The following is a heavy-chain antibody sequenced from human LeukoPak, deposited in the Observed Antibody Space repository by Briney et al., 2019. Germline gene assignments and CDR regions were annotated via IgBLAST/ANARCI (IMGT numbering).Heavy chain of an antibody. CDR1: GGSISSYY. CDR3: ARSSESSSWGPRSGPDLFDP. D-gene: IGHD6-13*01. J-gene: IGHJ5*02. V-gene: IGHV4-59*08. Sequence: SETLSLTCTVSGGSISSYYWSWIRQPPGKGLEWIGYIYYSGSTNYNPSLKSRVTISVDTSKNQFSLKLSSVTAADTAVYYCARSSESSSWGPRSGPDLFDPWGQGTLVTVSS. CDR2: IYYSGST.